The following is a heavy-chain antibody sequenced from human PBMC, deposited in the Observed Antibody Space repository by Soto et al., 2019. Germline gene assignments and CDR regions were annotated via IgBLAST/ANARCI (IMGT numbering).Heavy chain of an antibody. V-gene: IGHV3-23*01. CDR3: AKDRHVYDRSGYPRGWFDS. Sequence: EVQFLASGGGLVQPGGSLRLSCATSGFTFESYALNWVRQAPGKGPEWVSGISDDGAKTYYAHSVRGRFTISRDRSKDTLYLEMNSLRVEDTAVYYCAKDRHVYDRSGYPRGWFDSWGQGTLVTVSS. CDR2: ISDDGAKT. D-gene: IGHD3-22*01. CDR1: GFTFESYA. J-gene: IGHJ5*01.